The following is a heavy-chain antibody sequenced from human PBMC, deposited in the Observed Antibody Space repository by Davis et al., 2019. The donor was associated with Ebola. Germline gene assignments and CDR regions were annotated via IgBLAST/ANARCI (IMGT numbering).Heavy chain of an antibody. V-gene: IGHV1-69*13. CDR1: GGTFSSYA. J-gene: IGHJ3*02. CDR2: IVPIFGTA. CDR3: AREVPTATAYAFDI. D-gene: IGHD4-17*01. Sequence: SVKVSCKASGGTFSSYAISWVRQAPGQGLEWMGGIVPIFGTANYAQKFQGRVTITADESTSTAYMELSSLRSEDTAVYYCAREVPTATAYAFDIWGQGTMVTVSS.